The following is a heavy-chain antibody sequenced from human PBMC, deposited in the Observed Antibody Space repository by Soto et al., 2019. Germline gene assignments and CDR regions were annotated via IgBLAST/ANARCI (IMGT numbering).Heavy chain of an antibody. CDR2: IYYSGST. J-gene: IGHJ6*02. D-gene: IGHD5-18*01. Sequence: NPSETLSLTCTVSGGSISSSSYYWGWIRQPPGKGLEWIGSIYYSGSTYYNPSLKSRVTISVDTSKNQFSLKLSSVTAADTAVYYCARLRIQLWSGGLGYYYYYGMDVWGQGTTVTVSS. CDR3: ARLRIQLWSGGLGYYYYYGMDV. V-gene: IGHV4-39*01. CDR1: GGSISSSSYY.